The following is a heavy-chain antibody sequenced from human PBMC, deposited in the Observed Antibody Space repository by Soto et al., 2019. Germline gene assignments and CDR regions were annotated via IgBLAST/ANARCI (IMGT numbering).Heavy chain of an antibody. Sequence: SETLSLTCDVSGASITTYYWSWIRQAPGKGLEWIGNVYHTGSTDYNSSLRSRVTISVDTSKNQFSLNMNSVTAADTAVYYCARRLLGSGWTLDSWGQGALVTVSS. V-gene: IGHV4-59*13. CDR3: ARRLLGSGWTLDS. J-gene: IGHJ4*02. CDR2: VYHTGST. CDR1: GASITTYY. D-gene: IGHD6-19*01.